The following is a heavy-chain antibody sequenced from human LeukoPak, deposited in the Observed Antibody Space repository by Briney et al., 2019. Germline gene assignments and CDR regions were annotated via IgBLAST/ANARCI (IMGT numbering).Heavy chain of an antibody. CDR1: GYTFTGYY. CDR2: INPNSGGT. V-gene: IGHV1-2*02. J-gene: IGHJ5*02. CDR3: ARGMGVLVPAATWFDP. D-gene: IGHD2-2*01. Sequence: GASVKVSSKASGYTFTGYYMHWVRQAPGQGLEWMGWINPNSGGTNYAQKFQGRVTMTRDTSISTAYMELSRLRSDDTAVYYCARGMGVLVPAATWFDPWGQGTLVTVSS.